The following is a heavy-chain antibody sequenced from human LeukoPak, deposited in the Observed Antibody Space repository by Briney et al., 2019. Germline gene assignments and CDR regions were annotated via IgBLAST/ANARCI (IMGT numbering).Heavy chain of an antibody. D-gene: IGHD1-26*01. Sequence: GGSLRLSCAAPGLTFSSHWMHWVRQAPGKGLVWVSRIDSDGSSTRYADSVKGRFTVSRDNAKNTVYLQMTSLRAEDTAMYYCAGVGATTPFDYWGQGILVTVSS. CDR2: IDSDGSST. CDR3: AGVGATTPFDY. J-gene: IGHJ4*02. V-gene: IGHV3-74*01. CDR1: GLTFSSHW.